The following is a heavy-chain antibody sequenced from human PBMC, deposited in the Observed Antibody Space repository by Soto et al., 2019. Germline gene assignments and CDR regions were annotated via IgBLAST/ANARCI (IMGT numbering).Heavy chain of an antibody. CDR3: ARVSIAVVRTVDYYYYGMDV. J-gene: IGHJ6*02. V-gene: IGHV4-4*02. Sequence: PSETLSLTCAVSGGSISSSNWWSWVRQPPGKGLEWIGEIYHSGSTNYNPSLKSRVTISVDKSKNQFSLKLSSVTAADTAVYYCARVSIAVVRTVDYYYYGMDVWGQGTTVTVSS. CDR1: GGSISSSNW. D-gene: IGHD6-19*01. CDR2: IYHSGST.